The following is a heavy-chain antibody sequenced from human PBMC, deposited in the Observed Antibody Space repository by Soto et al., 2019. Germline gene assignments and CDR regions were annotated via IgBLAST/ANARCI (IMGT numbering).Heavy chain of an antibody. D-gene: IGHD6-6*01. CDR2: IYYTGSS. Sequence: PSETLSLTCNVSGGSIDSGGSYWSWIRQRPGKGLEWIGYIYYTGSSYYNPSLKGRLTLSLDTSNNQFSLQLRSVTAADTAVYYCARERQLGPSSGRLDFWGLGTLVTVSS. V-gene: IGHV4-31*03. J-gene: IGHJ4*02. CDR1: GGSIDSGGSY. CDR3: ARERQLGPSSGRLDF.